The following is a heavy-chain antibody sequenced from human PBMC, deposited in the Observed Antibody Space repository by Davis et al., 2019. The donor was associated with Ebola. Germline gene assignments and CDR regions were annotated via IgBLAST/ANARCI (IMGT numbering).Heavy chain of an antibody. CDR1: GFTFSDHY. V-gene: IGHV3-11*05. D-gene: IGHD1-26*01. CDR3: AKDTSNIWFDI. Sequence: GESLKISCAASGFTFSDHYMSWIRQAPGKGLEWVSKISSKSTRTEYADSVKGRFTISRDNSKNTLYLQMNGLRVEDTAIYYCAKDTSNIWFDIWGQGTNVTVSS. J-gene: IGHJ3*02. CDR2: ISSKSTRT.